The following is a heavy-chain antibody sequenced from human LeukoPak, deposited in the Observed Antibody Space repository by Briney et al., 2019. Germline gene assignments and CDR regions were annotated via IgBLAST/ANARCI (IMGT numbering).Heavy chain of an antibody. V-gene: IGHV3-23*01. Sequence: GGSLRLSGAASGFTFSSYAMIWVRQAPGKGLEWVSAISGSGGDTYYADSVKGRFTIFRDNSKNTVYLRMNSLRAEDTAVYYCAKDPWGLRGYFDYWGQGTLVTVSS. CDR1: GFTFSSYA. CDR3: AKDPWGLRGYFDY. J-gene: IGHJ4*02. D-gene: IGHD7-27*01. CDR2: ISGSGGDT.